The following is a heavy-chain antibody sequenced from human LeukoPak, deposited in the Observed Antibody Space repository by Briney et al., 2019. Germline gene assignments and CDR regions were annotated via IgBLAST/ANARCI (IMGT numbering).Heavy chain of an antibody. D-gene: IGHD4-17*01. CDR3: ARVGGYGDYSFSY. Sequence: GGSLRLSCAASGFTVSSNYMSWVRQAPAKGLEWVSVIYSGGSTYYADSVKGRFTLSRHNSKNTLYLQMNSLSAEDTAVYYCARVGGYGDYSFSYWGQGTLVTVSS. J-gene: IGHJ4*02. CDR1: GFTVSSNY. CDR2: IYSGGST. V-gene: IGHV3-53*04.